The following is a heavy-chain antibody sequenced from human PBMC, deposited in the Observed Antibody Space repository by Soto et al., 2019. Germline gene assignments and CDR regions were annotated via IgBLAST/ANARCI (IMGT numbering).Heavy chain of an antibody. CDR3: AAGEASSRNLAPYYLDF. CDR1: GGSMGNYF. V-gene: IGHV4-59*01. D-gene: IGHD6-13*01. Sequence: SETLSLTCTVSGGSMGNYFWTWIRQPPGKGLEWIGYIHYSGTTSFFPSYNPSLRSRVTISEDTSKNQFSLKLLSVTTADTAVYFCAAGEASSRNLAPYYLDFWGQGTLVTVSS. J-gene: IGHJ4*02. CDR2: IHYSGTT.